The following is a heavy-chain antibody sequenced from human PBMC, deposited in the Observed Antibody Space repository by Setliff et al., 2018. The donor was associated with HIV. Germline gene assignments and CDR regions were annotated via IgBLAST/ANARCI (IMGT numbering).Heavy chain of an antibody. D-gene: IGHD4-17*01. Sequence: SETLSLTCTVSGGSISTYYWSWIRQPPGKGLDWIGSIYFTGSSDNNPSLKSRVTLSVDTSKHQFSLKLSSGTAADTAVYYCAIVQMAYAAFDVWGQGTMVT. V-gene: IGHV4-59*01. CDR1: GGSISTYY. CDR3: AIVQMAYAAFDV. CDR2: IYFTGSS. J-gene: IGHJ3*01.